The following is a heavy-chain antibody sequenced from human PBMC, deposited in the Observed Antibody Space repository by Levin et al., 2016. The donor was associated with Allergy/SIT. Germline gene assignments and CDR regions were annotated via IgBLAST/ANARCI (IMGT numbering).Heavy chain of an antibody. J-gene: IGHJ4*02. CDR2: IKQDGSEK. V-gene: IGHV3-7*01. Sequence: WIRQPPGKGLEWVANIKQDGSEKYYVDSVKGRFTISRDNAKNSLYLQMNSLRAEDTAVYYCARDLPGWAYYYDSSGYGYFDYWGQGTLVTVSS. D-gene: IGHD3-22*01. CDR3: ARDLPGWAYYYDSSGYGYFDY.